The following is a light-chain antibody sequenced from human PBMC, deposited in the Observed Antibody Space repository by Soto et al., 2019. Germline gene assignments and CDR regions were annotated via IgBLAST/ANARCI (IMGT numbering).Light chain of an antibody. CDR1: SSDVGNYNY. Sequence: QSALTQPRSVSGSPGQSVTISCTGTSSDVGNYNYVSWYQQHPGKAPKVMIYDVNKWPSGVPDRFSGSKSGNTASLTISGLQAEDEADYYCCLYAGSYTWVFGGGTKLTVL. CDR2: DVN. J-gene: IGLJ3*02. CDR3: CLYAGSYTWV. V-gene: IGLV2-11*01.